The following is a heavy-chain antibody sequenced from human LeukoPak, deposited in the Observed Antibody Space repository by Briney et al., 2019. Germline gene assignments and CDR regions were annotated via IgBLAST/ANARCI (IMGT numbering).Heavy chain of an antibody. CDR2: IRYDGSNK. V-gene: IGHV3-30*02. CDR3: AKERDTAMVTTDY. Sequence: GGSLRLSCAASGFTFSSYGMHWVRQAPGKGLEWVAFIRYDGSNKYYADSVKGRFTISRDNSKNTLYLQMNSLRAEDTAVNYCAKERDTAMVTTDYWGQGTLVTVSS. J-gene: IGHJ4*02. CDR1: GFTFSSYG. D-gene: IGHD5-18*01.